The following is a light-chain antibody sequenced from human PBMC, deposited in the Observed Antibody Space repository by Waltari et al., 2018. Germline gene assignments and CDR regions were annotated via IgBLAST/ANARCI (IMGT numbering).Light chain of an antibody. CDR3: QSYDKSLSGFV. J-gene: IGLJ1*01. CDR2: GIT. V-gene: IGLV1-40*01. CDR1: SPTLGAGYD. Sequence: QSVLTQPPSVSGAPGQRVTIPCTGSSPTLGAGYDVHRYQQPPGTAPKVLIYGITNRPSGVPDRFSGSKSGTSASLAITGLQPEDEADYYCQSYDKSLSGFVFGTGTKVTVL.